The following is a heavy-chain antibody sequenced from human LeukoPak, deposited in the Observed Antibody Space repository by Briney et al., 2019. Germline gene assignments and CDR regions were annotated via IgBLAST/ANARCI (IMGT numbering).Heavy chain of an antibody. D-gene: IGHD3-9*01. V-gene: IGHV3-53*01. Sequence: QSGGSLRLSCAASGFTVSSNYMSWVRQAPGKGLEWVSVIYSGGSTYYADSVKGRFTISRDNSKNTLYLQMNSLRAEDTAVYYCARGGDDILTGYYWGVGYFDYWGQGTLVTVSS. CDR3: ARGGDDILTGYYWGVGYFDY. CDR2: IYSGGST. CDR1: GFTVSSNY. J-gene: IGHJ4*02.